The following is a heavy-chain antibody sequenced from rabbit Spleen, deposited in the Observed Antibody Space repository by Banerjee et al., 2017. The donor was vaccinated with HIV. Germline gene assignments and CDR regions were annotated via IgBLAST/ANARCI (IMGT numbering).Heavy chain of an antibody. D-gene: IGHD1-1*01. J-gene: IGHJ2*01. CDR1: GFSFSSNW. CDR3: ARNYVNAFDP. Sequence: LEESGGGLVKPGGTLTLTCTVSGFSFSSNWICWVRLAPGKGLEWIACIDTNDGDTDYANWPKGRFTISKSSSTTVTLQMTSLTAADTATYFCARNYVNAFDPWGQGTLSPS. CDR2: IDTNDGDT. V-gene: IGHV1S45*01.